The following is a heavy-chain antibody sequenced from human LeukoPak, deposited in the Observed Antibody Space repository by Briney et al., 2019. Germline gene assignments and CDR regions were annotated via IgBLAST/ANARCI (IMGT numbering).Heavy chain of an antibody. Sequence: GGSLRLSCAASGFTFSNYAMGWVRQAPGKGLEWVSAISGSGGSTYYADSVKGRFTISRDNSKNTLYLQMNSLRAEDTAVYYCGGYGDYEDAFDIWGQGTMVTVSS. CDR2: ISGSGGST. D-gene: IGHD4-17*01. CDR3: GGYGDYEDAFDI. J-gene: IGHJ3*02. CDR1: GFTFSNYA. V-gene: IGHV3-23*01.